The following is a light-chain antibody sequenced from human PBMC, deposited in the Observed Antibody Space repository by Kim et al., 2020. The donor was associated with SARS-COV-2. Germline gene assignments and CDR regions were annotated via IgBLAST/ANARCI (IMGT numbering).Light chain of an antibody. V-gene: IGLV3-19*01. J-gene: IGLJ1*01. CDR1: SLRSYY. CDR3: NSRDSSGNHYV. Sequence: SSELTQDPAVSVALAQTVRITCQGDSLRSYYASWYQQKPGQAPVLVIYGKNNRPSGIPDRFSGSSSGNTASLTITGAQAEDEADYYCNSRDSSGNHYVFGSGTKVTVL. CDR2: GKN.